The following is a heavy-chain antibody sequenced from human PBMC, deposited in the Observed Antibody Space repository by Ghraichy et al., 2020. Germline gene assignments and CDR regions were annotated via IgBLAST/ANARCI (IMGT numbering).Heavy chain of an antibody. J-gene: IGHJ4*02. Sequence: SETLSLTCTVSLGSISSSSYYWGWIRQPPGKGLEWIGTIHYSGSAYYNPSLKSRVTISVDTSKNQFSLKLSSVTAADTAVYYCAREAPPYYYDSSGYFDYWGQGTLVTVSS. D-gene: IGHD3-22*01. CDR1: LGSISSSSYY. CDR3: AREAPPYYYDSSGYFDY. CDR2: IHYSGSA. V-gene: IGHV4-39*02.